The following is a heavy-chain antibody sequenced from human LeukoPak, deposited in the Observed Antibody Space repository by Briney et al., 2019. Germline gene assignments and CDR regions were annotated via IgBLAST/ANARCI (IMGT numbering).Heavy chain of an antibody. V-gene: IGHV4-39*01. D-gene: IGHD6-19*01. CDR1: GGSISRSSDY. J-gene: IGHJ4*02. CDR2: IYYSER. Sequence: SVTLSLTCTVSGGSISRSSDYWGSIRQPPGKGLEWIGRIYYSERHSTNPSLKSRVTISVDTSKNQFSLKLSSVTDADTAVYYCARFSIAVAGPYYFDYWGQGTLVTVSS. CDR3: ARFSIAVAGPYYFDY.